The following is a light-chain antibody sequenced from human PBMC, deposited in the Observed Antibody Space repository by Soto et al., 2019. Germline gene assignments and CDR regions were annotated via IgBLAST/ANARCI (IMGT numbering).Light chain of an antibody. V-gene: IGKV1-5*03. J-gene: IGKJ1*01. Sequence: EIQRTQSPSTLSGSVGDRFTITCRASQTISSWLAWYQQKPGKSPKLLIYKASTLKSGVPSRFSGSGSGTEFNLTISSLQPDDFATYYCQQYNTYWTFGPGTKVDI. CDR2: KAS. CDR1: QTISSW. CDR3: QQYNTYWT.